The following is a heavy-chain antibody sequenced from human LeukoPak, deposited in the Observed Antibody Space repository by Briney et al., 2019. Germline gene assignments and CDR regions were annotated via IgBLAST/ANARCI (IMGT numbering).Heavy chain of an antibody. CDR1: GFTFSSYN. V-gene: IGHV3-21*01. D-gene: IGHD3-10*01. J-gene: IGHJ3*02. CDR2: ISSSSSYI. Sequence: GGSLRLSCAASGFTFSSYNMNRVRQAPGKGLEWVSSISSSSSYIYYADSVKGRFTISRDNAKNSLYLQMNSLRAEDTAVYYCARELDTMVRGVIIKGAFDIWGQGTMVTVSS. CDR3: ARELDTMVRGVIIKGAFDI.